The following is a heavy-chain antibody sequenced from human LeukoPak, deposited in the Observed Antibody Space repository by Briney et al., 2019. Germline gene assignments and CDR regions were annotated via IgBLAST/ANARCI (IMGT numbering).Heavy chain of an antibody. J-gene: IGHJ4*02. CDR2: INPNSGGT. V-gene: IGHV1-2*02. D-gene: IGHD4-11*01. Sequence: GASVKVSCKASGYTFAGYYMHWVRQAPGQGLEWMGWINPNSGGTNYAQKFQGRVTMTRDTSISTAYMELSRLRSDDTAVYYCARESPDLHYSCDYWGQGTLVTVSS. CDR1: GYTFAGYY. CDR3: ARESPDLHYSCDY.